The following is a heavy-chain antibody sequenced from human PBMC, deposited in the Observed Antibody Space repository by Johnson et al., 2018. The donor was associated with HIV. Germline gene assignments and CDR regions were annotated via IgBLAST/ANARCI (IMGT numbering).Heavy chain of an antibody. D-gene: IGHD2-2*01. J-gene: IGHJ3*02. CDR1: GFTFSSYA. V-gene: IGHV3-NL1*01. CDR3: AKVVVVPAAIWAFDI. CDR2: IYSGGST. Sequence: QMLLVESGGGVVQPGRSLRLSCAASGFTFSSYAMHWVRQAPGKGLEWVSVIYSGGSTYYADSVKGRFTISRDNSKNTLYLQMNSLRAEDTAVYYCAKVVVVPAAIWAFDIWGQGTMVTVSS.